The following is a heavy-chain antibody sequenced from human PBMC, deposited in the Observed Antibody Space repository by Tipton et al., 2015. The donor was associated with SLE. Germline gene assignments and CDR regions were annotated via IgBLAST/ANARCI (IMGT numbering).Heavy chain of an antibody. Sequence: QLVQSGAEVKKSGESLKISCKGSGYNFTSYWIGWVRQMPGKGLEWMGIIYPGDSDTRYSPSFQGQVTISADKSITTAYLQWSSLKASDTAMYYCARQGSGVNSDYGMDVWGQGTTVTVSS. CDR2: IYPGDSDT. V-gene: IGHV5-51*01. J-gene: IGHJ6*02. CDR3: ARQGSGVNSDYGMDV. D-gene: IGHD4-23*01. CDR1: GYNFTSYW.